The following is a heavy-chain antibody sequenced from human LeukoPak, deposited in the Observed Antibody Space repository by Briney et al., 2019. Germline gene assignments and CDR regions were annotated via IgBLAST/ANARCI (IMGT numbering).Heavy chain of an antibody. CDR1: GYTFTGYY. CDR2: INPNSGGT. Sequence: ASVKVSCKASGYTFTGYYMHWVRQAPGQGPEWMGWINPNSGGTNYAQKFQGRVTMTRDTSINTAYMELSSLRSDDAAVYYCARDHSPLTVAAANWFDPWGQGTLVTVSS. J-gene: IGHJ5*02. V-gene: IGHV1-2*02. D-gene: IGHD6-13*01. CDR3: ARDHSPLTVAAANWFDP.